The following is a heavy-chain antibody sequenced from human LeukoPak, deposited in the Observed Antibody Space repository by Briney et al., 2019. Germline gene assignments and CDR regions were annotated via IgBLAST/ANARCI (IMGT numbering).Heavy chain of an antibody. CDR2: IVVGSGNT. CDR3: GINQGGVVVNY. Sequence: SVKVSCKASGFTFTSSAVQWVRQARGQRLEWIGWIVVGSGNTNYAQKFQERVTITRDMSTSTAYMELSSLRSEDTAVYYCGINQGGVVVNYWGQGDLVTVSS. J-gene: IGHJ4*02. D-gene: IGHD2-15*01. V-gene: IGHV1-58*01. CDR1: GFTFTSSA.